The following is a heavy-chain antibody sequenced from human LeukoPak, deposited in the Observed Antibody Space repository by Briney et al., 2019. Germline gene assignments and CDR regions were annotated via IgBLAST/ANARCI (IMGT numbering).Heavy chain of an antibody. CDR2: ISAYNGNT. CDR1: GSTLTSYG. Sequence: ASVKVSCKASGSTLTSYGISWVRQAPGQGLEWMGWISAYNGNTNYAPKLQGRVTMTTDTSTSTAYMELRSLRSDDTAVYYCARDPLAYCAGDCYHRLFDYWGQGTLVTVSS. V-gene: IGHV1-18*01. D-gene: IGHD2-21*02. CDR3: ARDPLAYCAGDCYHRLFDY. J-gene: IGHJ4*02.